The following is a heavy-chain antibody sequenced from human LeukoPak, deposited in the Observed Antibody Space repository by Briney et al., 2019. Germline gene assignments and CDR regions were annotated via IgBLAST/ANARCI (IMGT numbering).Heavy chain of an antibody. V-gene: IGHV1-69*04. D-gene: IGHD3-16*02. CDR1: GGTFSSYA. CDR2: IIPILGIA. J-gene: IGHJ4*02. Sequence: GASVKVSCKASGGTFSSYAISWVRQAPGQGLEWMGRIIPILGIANYAQKFQGRVTITADKSTSTAYMELSSLRSEDTAVYYCARTVWGSYRYVNDYWGQGTLVTVSS. CDR3: ARTVWGSYRYVNDY.